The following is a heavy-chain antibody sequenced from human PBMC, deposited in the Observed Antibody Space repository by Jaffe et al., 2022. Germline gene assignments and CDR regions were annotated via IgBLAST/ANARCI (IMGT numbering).Heavy chain of an antibody. CDR2: IRYDGSNK. CDR1: GFTFSSYG. D-gene: IGHD6-19*01. J-gene: IGHJ4*02. Sequence: QVQLVESGGGVVQPGGSLRLSCAASGFTFSSYGMHWVRQAPGKGLEWVAFIRYDGSNKYYADSVKGRFTISRDNSKNTLYLQMNSLRAEDTAVYYCAKDPTLYSSGWYRGWGGDYWGQGTLVTVSS. CDR3: AKDPTLYSSGWYRGWGGDY. V-gene: IGHV3-30*02.